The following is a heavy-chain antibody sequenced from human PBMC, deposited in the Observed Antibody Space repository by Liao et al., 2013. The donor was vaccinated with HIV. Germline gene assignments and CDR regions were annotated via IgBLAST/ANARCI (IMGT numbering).Heavy chain of an antibody. CDR2: VSYTGST. D-gene: IGHD3-16*01. V-gene: IGHV4-59*01. J-gene: IGHJ4*02. CDR1: GGSISHYY. CDR3: ARGFTYDYDYFDF. Sequence: QVQLQESGPGLAETLSLTCTVSGGSISHYYWSWIRQPPGKGLEWIGHVSYTGSTNYNPSLESRSTISVDTYKNQFSLKLSSVTAADTAVYYCARGFTYDYDYFDFWGQGTQVTVSS.